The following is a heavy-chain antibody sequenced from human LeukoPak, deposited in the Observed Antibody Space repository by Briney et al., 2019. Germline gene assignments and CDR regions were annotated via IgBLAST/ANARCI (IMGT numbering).Heavy chain of an antibody. D-gene: IGHD6-13*01. V-gene: IGHV4-39*07. CDR2: IYYSGST. Sequence: SETLSLTCTVSGGSISSSSYYWGWIRHPPGKGLEWIGTIYYSGSTNYNPSLKSRVTISVDTSKNQFSLKLSSVTAADTAVYYCARAYSSSWYASWFDPWGQGTLVTVSS. CDR3: ARAYSSSWYASWFDP. J-gene: IGHJ5*02. CDR1: GGSISSSSYY.